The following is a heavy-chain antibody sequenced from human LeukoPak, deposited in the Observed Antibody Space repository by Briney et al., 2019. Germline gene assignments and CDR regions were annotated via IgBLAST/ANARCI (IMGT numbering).Heavy chain of an antibody. J-gene: IGHJ6*02. CDR3: ARDLGRDYCSSTSCQEYYYYYGMDV. CDR2: INHSGST. Sequence: SETLSLTCAVYGGSFSGYYWSWIRQPPGKGLEWIGEINHSGSTNYNPSLKSRVTISVDTSKNQFSLKLSSVTAADTAVYYCARDLGRDYCSSTSCQEYYYYYGMDVWGQGTTVTVSS. D-gene: IGHD2-2*01. V-gene: IGHV4-34*01. CDR1: GGSFSGYY.